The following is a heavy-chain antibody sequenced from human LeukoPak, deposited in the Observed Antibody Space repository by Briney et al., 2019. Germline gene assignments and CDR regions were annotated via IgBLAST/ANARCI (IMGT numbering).Heavy chain of an antibody. CDR2: ISDSGGYA. D-gene: IGHD3-16*01. J-gene: IGHJ3*02. CDR3: AKDLMGNDSEAFDI. Sequence: NPGGSLRLSCEASGFTFSSYAMSWVRQAPGKGLEWVSTISDSGGYAYYADSVKGRFTLSRDNSKNTLCLQMSSLRADDTAVYYCAKDLMGNDSEAFDIWGQGTLVTVPS. V-gene: IGHV3-23*01. CDR1: GFTFSSYA.